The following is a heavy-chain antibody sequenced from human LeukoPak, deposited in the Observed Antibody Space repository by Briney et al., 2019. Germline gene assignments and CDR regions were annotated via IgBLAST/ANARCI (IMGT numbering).Heavy chain of an antibody. CDR2: IQYDGSNK. J-gene: IGHJ5*02. V-gene: IGHV3-30*02. CDR1: GFTFSNYD. CDR3: AKDTPVDP. Sequence: GGSLRLSCAASGFTFSNYDMHWVRQAPGKGLEWVTFIQYDGSNKYYADSVKGRFTISRDNSQSTLYLQMNSLRAEDTAVYYCAKDTPVDPWGQGTLVTVSS.